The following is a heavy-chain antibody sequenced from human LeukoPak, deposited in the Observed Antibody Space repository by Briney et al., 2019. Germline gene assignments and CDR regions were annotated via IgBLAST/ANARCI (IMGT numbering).Heavy chain of an antibody. CDR2: MNPNSGNT. D-gene: IGHD1-26*01. V-gene: IGHV1-8*03. Sequence: GASVKVSCKASGYTFTSYDINWVRQATGQGLEWMGWMNPNSGNTGYAQKFQGRVTITADKSTSTAYMELSSLRSEDTAVYYCARYRYSGSSDIWGQGTMVTVSS. CDR3: ARYRYSGSSDI. J-gene: IGHJ3*02. CDR1: GYTFTSYD.